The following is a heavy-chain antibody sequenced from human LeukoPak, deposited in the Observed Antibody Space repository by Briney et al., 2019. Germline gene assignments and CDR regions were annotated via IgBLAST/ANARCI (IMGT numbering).Heavy chain of an antibody. CDR1: GGTFSSYA. V-gene: IGHV1-69*13. CDR2: IIPIFGTA. J-gene: IGHJ4*02. D-gene: IGHD3-22*01. CDR3: ARGRAAYAYYYDSSGYYPLDY. Sequence: SVKVSCKASGGTFSSYAISWVRQAPGQGLEWMGGIIPIFGTANCAQKFQGRVTITADESTSTAYMELSSLRSEDTAVYYCARGRAAYAYYYDSSGYYPLDYRGQGTLVTVSS.